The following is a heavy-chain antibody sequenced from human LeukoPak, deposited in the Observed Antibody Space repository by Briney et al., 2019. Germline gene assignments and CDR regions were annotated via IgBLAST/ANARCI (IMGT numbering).Heavy chain of an antibody. Sequence: GGSLRLSCAASGFTFSSYGMHWVRQAPGKGLEWVAFIRYDGSNKYYADSVKGRFTISRDNSKNTLYLQMNSLRAEDTAVYYCAKELSSAHGLWFGELVHWFDPWGQGTLVTVSS. D-gene: IGHD3-10*01. V-gene: IGHV3-30*02. J-gene: IGHJ5*02. CDR2: IRYDGSNK. CDR3: AKELSSAHGLWFGELVHWFDP. CDR1: GFTFSSYG.